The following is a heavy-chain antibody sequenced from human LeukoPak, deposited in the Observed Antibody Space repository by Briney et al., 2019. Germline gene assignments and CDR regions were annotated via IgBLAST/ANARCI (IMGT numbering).Heavy chain of an antibody. D-gene: IGHD6-13*01. V-gene: IGHV3-30-3*01. J-gene: IGHJ4*02. Sequence: GRSLRLSCAGSGFTFSSYAMHWVRQAPGKGLEWVAVISYDGNNEYYADSVKGRFTISRDNSKNTLYLQMNSLRAEDTALYYCARGEYSSSWYLDFWGQGTLVTVSS. CDR3: ARGEYSSSWYLDF. CDR1: GFTFSSYA. CDR2: ISYDGNNE.